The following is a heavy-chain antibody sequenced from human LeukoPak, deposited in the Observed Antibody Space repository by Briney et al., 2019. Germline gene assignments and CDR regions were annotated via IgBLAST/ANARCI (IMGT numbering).Heavy chain of an antibody. J-gene: IGHJ4*02. D-gene: IGHD3-10*01. CDR2: IRHDGSNK. V-gene: IGHV3-30*02. CDR1: GFTFSSYG. Sequence: GGSLRLSCAASGFTFSSYGMHWVRQAPGKGLEWVAFIRHDGSNKYYADSVKGRFTISRDNSKNTLYLQMNSLRAEDTAVYYCAKQVWFGELSIDYWGQGTLVTVSS. CDR3: AKQVWFGELSIDY.